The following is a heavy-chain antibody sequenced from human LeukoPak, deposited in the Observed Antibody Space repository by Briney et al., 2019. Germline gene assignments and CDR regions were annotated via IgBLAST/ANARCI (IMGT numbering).Heavy chain of an antibody. CDR2: INPNTGGT. V-gene: IGHV1-2*06. CDR1: GYTFTGYY. D-gene: IGHD3-10*01. CDR3: ARDPNYYGSGSYYSPFWFDP. J-gene: IGHJ5*02. Sequence: ASVKVSCKASGYTFTGYYMHWVRQAPGQGLEWMGRINPNTGGTTYAQKFQGRVTMTRDTSISTAYMELSSLRSEDTAVYYCARDPNYYGSGSYYSPFWFDPWGQGTLVTVSS.